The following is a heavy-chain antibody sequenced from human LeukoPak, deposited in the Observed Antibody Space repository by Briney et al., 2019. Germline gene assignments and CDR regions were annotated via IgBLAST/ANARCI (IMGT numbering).Heavy chain of an antibody. V-gene: IGHV1-2*02. CDR3: ARSHITMVRGVIISWFDP. CDR1: GYTFTGYY. D-gene: IGHD3-10*01. J-gene: IGHJ5*02. CDR2: INPNSGGT. Sequence: GASVKVSCKASGYTFTGYYMHWVRQAPGQGLEWMGWINPNSGGTNYAQKFQGRVTMTRDTSISTAYMELSRLRSDDTAVYYCARSHITMVRGVIISWFDPWGQGTLVTVSS.